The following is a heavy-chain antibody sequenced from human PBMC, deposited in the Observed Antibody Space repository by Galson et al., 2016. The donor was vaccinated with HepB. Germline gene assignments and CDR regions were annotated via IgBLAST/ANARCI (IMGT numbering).Heavy chain of an antibody. V-gene: IGHV1-18*01. CDR3: ATAEIVGEGFDI. CDR2: IDTKNGNT. D-gene: IGHD5-12*01. J-gene: IGHJ3*02. Sequence: SVKVSCKASGGTFSIYAISWVRQAPGQGLEWMGWIDTKNGNTVYARKPQGRVTMTTDTSTNTAYMKLTSLRSDDTAVYYCATAEIVGEGFDIWGQGTMVTVSS. CDR1: GGTFSIYA.